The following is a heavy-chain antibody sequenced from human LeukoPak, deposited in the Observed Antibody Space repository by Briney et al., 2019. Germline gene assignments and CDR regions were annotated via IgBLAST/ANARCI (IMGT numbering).Heavy chain of an antibody. D-gene: IGHD3-22*01. Sequence: ASVKVSCKASGYTFTSYYMHWVRQAPGQGLEWRGIINPSGGSTSYAQKFQGRVTMTRDMSTSTVYMELSSLRSEDTAVYYCARVKAYSSGYYYSYYFDYWGQGTLVTVSS. CDR2: INPSGGST. CDR1: GYTFTSYY. CDR3: ARVKAYSSGYYYSYYFDY. V-gene: IGHV1-46*01. J-gene: IGHJ4*02.